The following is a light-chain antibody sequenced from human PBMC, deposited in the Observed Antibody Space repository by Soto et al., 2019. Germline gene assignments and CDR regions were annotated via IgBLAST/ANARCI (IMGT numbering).Light chain of an antibody. V-gene: IGKV1-39*01. J-gene: IGKJ1*01. CDR1: QTISTY. CDR2: AAS. CDR3: QQSYGTPRT. Sequence: EIQMTQSPATLSTSVGARATITCRASQTISTYLNWYQQKPGKAPKLLIYAASSLQSGAPSGFSGSGSGTDFTLTISSLQPEDFATYYCQQSYGTPRTFGQGTKVDI.